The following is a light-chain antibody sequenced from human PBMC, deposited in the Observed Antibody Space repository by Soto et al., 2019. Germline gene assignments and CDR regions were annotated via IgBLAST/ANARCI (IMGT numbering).Light chain of an antibody. J-gene: IGKJ2*01. Sequence: EIVMTQSPVTLSVSPGDRATLSCRASQSVSSNLAWYQQKPGQAPRLLMYGASTRVIGIPVRFSGSGSGTEFTLTISSLQPEDFAVYYCQQYYDWPLYTFGQGTKLEIK. V-gene: IGKV3-15*01. CDR2: GAS. CDR1: QSVSSN. CDR3: QQYYDWPLYT.